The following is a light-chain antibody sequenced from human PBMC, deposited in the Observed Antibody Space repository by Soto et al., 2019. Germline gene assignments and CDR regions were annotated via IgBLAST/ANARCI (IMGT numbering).Light chain of an antibody. Sequence: QSALTQPRSVSGSPGQSVTISCTGTSSDVGGSNYVSWHQHHPGKAPKLMIYDVTKRPSGVPGRFSGSKSGNAASLTISGLQAEDEADYYCCSYAGSSTLFGGGTQLTVL. CDR3: CSYAGSSTL. J-gene: IGLJ2*01. CDR2: DVT. CDR1: SSDVGGSNY. V-gene: IGLV2-11*01.